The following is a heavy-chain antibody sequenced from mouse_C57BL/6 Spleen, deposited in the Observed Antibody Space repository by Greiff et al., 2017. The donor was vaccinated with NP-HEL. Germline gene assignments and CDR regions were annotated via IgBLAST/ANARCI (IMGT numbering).Heavy chain of an antibody. Sequence: VKQRPGKGLERIGQMYLGDGDTNYNGKFKGKATLTADKSTSTAYMQLSSLTSEDSAVYFCARMDYWGQGTSVTVSS. CDR3: ARMDY. V-gene: IGHV1-80*01. CDR2: MYLGDGDT. J-gene: IGHJ4*01.